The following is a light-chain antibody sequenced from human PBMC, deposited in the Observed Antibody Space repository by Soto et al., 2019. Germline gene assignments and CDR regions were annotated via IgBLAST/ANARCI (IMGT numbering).Light chain of an antibody. Sequence: QSALTQPASVSGSPGQSITISCTGTSSDVGGYNYVSWYQHHPGKAPKLMIYEVSNRPSGVSNRFSGSKSGNTASLTISGLQAEDEADYYCTSYTISSTRVFGTGTKVTVL. J-gene: IGLJ1*01. V-gene: IGLV2-14*01. CDR1: SSDVGGYNY. CDR3: TSYTISSTRV. CDR2: EVS.